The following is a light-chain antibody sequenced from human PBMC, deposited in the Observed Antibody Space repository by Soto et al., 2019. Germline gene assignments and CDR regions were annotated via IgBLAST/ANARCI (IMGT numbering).Light chain of an antibody. CDR2: AAS. CDR3: QHYNNWPPWT. V-gene: IGKV3-15*01. J-gene: IGKJ1*01. Sequence: EIGITQSACTLSVSPGERATLSCRVTQSVGSNLAWYQQKPGQAPRLLIYAASTRATGIPVRFTGSGSGTELTLTISSLQSEDFAVYYCQHYNNWPPWTFGRGTKVDIK. CDR1: QSVGSN.